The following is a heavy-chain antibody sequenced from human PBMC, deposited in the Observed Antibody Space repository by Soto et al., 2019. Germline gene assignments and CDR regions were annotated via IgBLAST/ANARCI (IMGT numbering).Heavy chain of an antibody. CDR2: ISTDGSIT. Sequence: EVQLVESGGGLVQPGGSLRLSCAASGFTFSTYWMHWLRQVPGKGLMWVSRISTDGSITAYADSVKGRFTVSRDNAKNTLYLQMNSLSSDDTAVYYCARNIDGVDYWGQGTLVTVSS. V-gene: IGHV3-74*01. CDR3: ARNIDGVDY. CDR1: GFTFSTYW. J-gene: IGHJ4*02.